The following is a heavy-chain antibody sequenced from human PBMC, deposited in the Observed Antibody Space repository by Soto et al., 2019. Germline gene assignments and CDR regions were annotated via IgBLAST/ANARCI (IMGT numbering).Heavy chain of an antibody. CDR3: AKDRCSGGSCFPDAFDI. V-gene: IGHV3-23*01. CDR1: GFTFSSYA. Sequence: EVQLLESGGGLVQPGGSLRLSCAASGFTFSSYAMSWVRQAPGKGLEWVSAISGSGGSTDYADSVKGRFTISRDNSKNKLYLQMNNLRAEDTDVYYCAKDRCSGGSCFPDAFDIWGQGPMVTVS. CDR2: ISGSGGST. D-gene: IGHD2-15*01. J-gene: IGHJ3*02.